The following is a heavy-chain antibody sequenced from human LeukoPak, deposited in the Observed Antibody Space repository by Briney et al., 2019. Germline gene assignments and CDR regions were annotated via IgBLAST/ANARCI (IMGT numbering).Heavy chain of an antibody. CDR1: GFTFSHYG. D-gene: IGHD4-11*01. V-gene: IGHV3-33*06. CDR2: IWNDGSNK. CDR3: AKDAQRGFDYSNSLEY. J-gene: IGHJ4*02. Sequence: GGSLRLSCAASGFTFSHYGMHWVRQAPGRGLEWVAVIWNDGSNKYYADSVKGRFTISRDNSQNTVYLHMNSLRAEDTAAYYCAKDAQRGFDYSNSLEYWGQGTLVTVSS.